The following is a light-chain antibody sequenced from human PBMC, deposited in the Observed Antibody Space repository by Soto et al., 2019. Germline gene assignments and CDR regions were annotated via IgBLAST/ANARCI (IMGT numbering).Light chain of an antibody. CDR3: CSYAGSSTLEV. J-gene: IGLJ2*01. V-gene: IGLV2-14*01. CDR2: DVS. CDR1: SSDVGGYNY. Sequence: QSALTQPASVSGSPGQSITISCTGTSSDVGGYNYVSWYQQHPGKAPKLMIYDVSNRPSGVSNRFSGSKSGNTASLTISGLQAEDEADYYCCSYAGSSTLEVFGGGTKVTVL.